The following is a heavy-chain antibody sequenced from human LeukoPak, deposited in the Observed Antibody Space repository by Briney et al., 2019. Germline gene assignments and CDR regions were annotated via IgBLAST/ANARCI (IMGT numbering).Heavy chain of an antibody. CDR1: GFTFSSYW. V-gene: IGHV3-23*01. CDR3: AKDLEAARPGY. Sequence: GGSLRLSCAASGFTFSSYWMTWVRQAPGKGLEWVSSISGSGGSTYYADSVKGRFAISRDNSKNTLYLQMSSLRGDDTAMYYCAKDLEAARPGYWGQGTLVTVSS. J-gene: IGHJ4*02. D-gene: IGHD6-6*01. CDR2: ISGSGGST.